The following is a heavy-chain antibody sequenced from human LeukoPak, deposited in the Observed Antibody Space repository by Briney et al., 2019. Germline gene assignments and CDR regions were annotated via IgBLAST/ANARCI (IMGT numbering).Heavy chain of an antibody. J-gene: IGHJ4*02. CDR1: GFTFSSYA. V-gene: IGHV3-23*01. D-gene: IGHD6-13*01. Sequence: GGSLRLSCAASGFTFSSYAMSWVRQAPGKGLEWVSTISGNGGSTYYADSVKDRFTISRDNSKNTLYLQMNSLRAEDTAIYYCAKDLGRQQVVIRPTFDYWGQGILVTVSS. CDR3: AKDLGRQQVVIRPTFDY. CDR2: ISGNGGST.